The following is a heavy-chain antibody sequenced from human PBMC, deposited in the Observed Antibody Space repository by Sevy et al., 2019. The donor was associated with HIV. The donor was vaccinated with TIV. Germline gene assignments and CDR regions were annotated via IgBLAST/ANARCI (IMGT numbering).Heavy chain of an antibody. V-gene: IGHV4-59*01. CDR1: GGSISSYY. J-gene: IGHJ5*02. D-gene: IGHD6-19*01. CDR2: LYYSGST. CDR3: AREDRRVGQWLAGWFDP. Sequence: SETLSLTCTVSGGSISSYYWSWIRRPPGKGLEWIGYLYYSGSTNDNPSLKSRVTMSVDTSKNQFSLKLSSVTAADTAVYYCAREDRRVGQWLAGWFDPWGQGTLVTVSS.